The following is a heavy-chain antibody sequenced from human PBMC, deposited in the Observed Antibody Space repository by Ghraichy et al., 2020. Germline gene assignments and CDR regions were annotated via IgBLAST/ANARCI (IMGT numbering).Heavy chain of an antibody. CDR3: ARGRTAMDAFDY. J-gene: IGHJ4*02. V-gene: IGHV3-53*01. D-gene: IGHD5-18*01. CDR2: IYSGGST. Sequence: GESLNISCAASGFTVSSNYMSWVRQAPGKWLEWVSVIYSGGSTYYADSVKGRFTISRDNSKNTLYLQMNSPRAEDTAVYYCARGRTAMDAFDYWGQGTLVTVSS. CDR1: GFTVSSNY.